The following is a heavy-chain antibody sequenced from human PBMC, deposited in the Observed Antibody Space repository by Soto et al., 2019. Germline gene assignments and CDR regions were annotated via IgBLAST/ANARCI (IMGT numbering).Heavy chain of an antibody. CDR1: GGSISSYY. J-gene: IGHJ6*03. CDR3: ARQGAYSSRWSAPPYYYYYVDV. V-gene: IGHV4-59*08. D-gene: IGHD6-13*01. CDR2: IYYSGST. Sequence: PSDTLSLTCTVSGGSISSYYWSWIRQPPGKGLEWIGYIYYSGSTNYNPSLKSRVTISVDTSKNQFSLKLSSVTAADTAVYYCARQGAYSSRWSAPPYYYYYVDVWGKGTTVNVSS.